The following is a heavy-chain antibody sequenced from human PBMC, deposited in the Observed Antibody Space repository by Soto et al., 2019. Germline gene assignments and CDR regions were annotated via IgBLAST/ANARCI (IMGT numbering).Heavy chain of an antibody. J-gene: IGHJ6*02. V-gene: IGHV1-2*02. D-gene: IGHD3-10*01. CDR2: INPNSGGT. CDR1: QYTFTGYY. Sequence: ASLKVSCKAPQYTFTGYYMPWVRQAPGQELEWIGWINPNSGGTNYAQKVQGRVTMTRDTSISSAYMELSRLRSDDTAVYYCARGGGLGWFGTPRYGMDVWGQGTTVTVSS. CDR3: ARGGGLGWFGTPRYGMDV.